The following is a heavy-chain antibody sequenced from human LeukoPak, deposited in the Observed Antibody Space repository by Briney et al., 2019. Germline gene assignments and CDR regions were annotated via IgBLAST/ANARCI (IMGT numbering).Heavy chain of an antibody. J-gene: IGHJ4*02. CDR1: GFTFSSYG. Sequence: GGSQRLSCAASGFTFSSYGMHWVRQAPGKGLEWVAVISYDGSYKYYADSVKGRLTISRDNSKNTLYLQMNSLRAEDTAVYYCAKDWKWFGESYYFDYWGQGTLVTVSS. V-gene: IGHV3-30*18. CDR3: AKDWKWFGESYYFDY. CDR2: ISYDGSYK. D-gene: IGHD3-10*01.